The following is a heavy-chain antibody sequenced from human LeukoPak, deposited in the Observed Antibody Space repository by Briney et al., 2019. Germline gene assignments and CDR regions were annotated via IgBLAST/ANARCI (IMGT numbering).Heavy chain of an antibody. CDR1: GGSISSYY. CDR3: AREHYGDLDY. D-gene: IGHD4-17*01. Sequence: APLSLTCTVSGGSISSYYWSWFRQPPGKGLEWIGYIYYSGSTNYNPSLKSRVTISVDTSKNQFSLKLSSVTAADTAVYYCAREHYGDLDYWGQGTLVTVSS. CDR2: IYYSGST. V-gene: IGHV4-59*01. J-gene: IGHJ4*02.